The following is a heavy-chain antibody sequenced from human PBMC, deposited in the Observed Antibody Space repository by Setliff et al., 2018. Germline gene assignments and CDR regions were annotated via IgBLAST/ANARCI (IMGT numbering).Heavy chain of an antibody. V-gene: IGHV7-4-1*02. Sequence: ASVKVSCKASGYSFSTYAMSWIRQAPGQGLEWMGWINTNTGNPSYAQGFTGRFVFSLDASVSTAYLQISSLKPEDTAMYYCARASRFETIVWKGDYYMDVWGKGTTVTVSS. CDR2: INTNTGNP. CDR3: ARASRFETIVWKGDYYMDV. D-gene: IGHD3-16*02. CDR1: GYSFSTYA. J-gene: IGHJ6*03.